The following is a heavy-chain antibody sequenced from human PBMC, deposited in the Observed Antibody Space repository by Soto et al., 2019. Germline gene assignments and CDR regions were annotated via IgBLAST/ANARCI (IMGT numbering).Heavy chain of an antibody. CDR2: ISAYNGNT. CDR1: GYTFTSYG. D-gene: IGHD3-10*01. CDR3: AKGRAWFGEIGDYYYFKDI. Sequence: QVQLVQSGAEVKKPGASVKVSCKASGYTFTSYGISWVRQAPGQGLEWMGWISAYNGNTNYAQKLQGRVTMTTDTAMSSAYMELSSLRSDVTAVYYCAKGRAWFGEIGDYYYFKDIWGKGTTVTVSS. J-gene: IGHJ6*03. V-gene: IGHV1-18*01.